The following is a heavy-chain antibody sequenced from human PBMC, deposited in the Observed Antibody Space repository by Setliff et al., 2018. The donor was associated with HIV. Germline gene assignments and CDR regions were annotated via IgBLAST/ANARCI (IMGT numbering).Heavy chain of an antibody. J-gene: IGHJ3*02. V-gene: IGHV4-59*11. CDR1: GGSLTNHY. CDR3: ARVPRITTLRNAFDI. D-gene: IGHD3-3*01. CDR2: IYYTGSA. Sequence: SETLSLTCTVSGGSLTNHYWSWIRQSPGKGLEWFGYIYYTGSASYNPSLKSRVTISIDTSKNQFSLKLSSVTAADTAIYYCARVPRITTLRNAFDIWGQGTMVTVSS.